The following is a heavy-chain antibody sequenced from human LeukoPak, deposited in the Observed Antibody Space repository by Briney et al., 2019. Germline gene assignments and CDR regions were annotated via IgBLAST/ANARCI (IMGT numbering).Heavy chain of an antibody. Sequence: GGSLRLSRAASRFTFSDYWMSWVRQAPGKGLEWVANIKQDGSEKYYVDSVKGRFTISRDNAKNSLYLQMNSLRAEDTAVYYCARSHRSFASGSGDFWGQGTLVTVSS. CDR3: ARSHRSFASGSGDF. CDR1: RFTFSDYW. V-gene: IGHV3-7*05. CDR2: IKQDGSEK. D-gene: IGHD3-10*01. J-gene: IGHJ4*02.